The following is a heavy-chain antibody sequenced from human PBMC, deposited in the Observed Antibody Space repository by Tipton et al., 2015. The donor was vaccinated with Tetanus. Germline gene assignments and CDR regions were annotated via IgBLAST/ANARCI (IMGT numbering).Heavy chain of an antibody. D-gene: IGHD1-26*01. CDR3: ARRRGVYSGSYFDY. Sequence: TLSLTCTVSGGSISSGDYYWSWIRQPPGKGLEWIGYIYYSGSTYYNPSLKSRVTISVDTSKNQFSLKLGSVTAADTAVYYCARRRGVYSGSYFDYWGQGTLVTVSS. V-gene: IGHV4-30-4*01. CDR2: IYYSGST. J-gene: IGHJ4*02. CDR1: GGSISSGDYY.